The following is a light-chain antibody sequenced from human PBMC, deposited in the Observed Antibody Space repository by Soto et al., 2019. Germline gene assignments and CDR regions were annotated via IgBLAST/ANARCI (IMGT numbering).Light chain of an antibody. CDR1: QSVSNNY. J-gene: IGKJ2*01. CDR2: GSS. Sequence: EVVWTQSPGTLSLSPGERDTLSCRASQSVSNNYFAWYQHKPGQAPRLLIFGSSDRATGIPDRFSGSGSGTDFTLTISRLEPEDFAVYYCQQYGSSPPYTFGQGTKLETK. CDR3: QQYGSSPPYT. V-gene: IGKV3-20*01.